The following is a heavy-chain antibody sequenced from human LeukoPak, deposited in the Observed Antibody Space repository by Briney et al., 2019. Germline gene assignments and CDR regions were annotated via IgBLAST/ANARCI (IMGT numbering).Heavy chain of an antibody. Sequence: SVKVSCKASGGTFSSYAISWVRQAPGQGLEWMGGIIPIFGTANYAQKFQGRVTMTTDTSTSTAYMELRSLRSDDTAVYYCARVTQTDYDFDYWGQGTLVTVSS. V-gene: IGHV1-69*05. J-gene: IGHJ4*02. CDR2: IIPIFGTA. CDR3: ARVTQTDYDFDY. D-gene: IGHD4-17*01. CDR1: GGTFSSYA.